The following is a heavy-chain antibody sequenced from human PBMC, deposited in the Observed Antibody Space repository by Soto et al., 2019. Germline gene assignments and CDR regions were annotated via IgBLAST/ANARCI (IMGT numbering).Heavy chain of an antibody. CDR2: ISYDGSNK. CDR3: AKDRGTAMARYYFDY. J-gene: IGHJ4*02. Sequence: GGSLRLSCAASGFTFSSYGMHWVRQAPGKGLEWVAVISYDGSNKYYADSVKGRFTISRDNSKNTLYLQMNSLRAEDTAVYYCAKDRGTAMARYYFDYWGQGTLVTVSS. CDR1: GFTFSSYG. V-gene: IGHV3-30*18. D-gene: IGHD5-18*01.